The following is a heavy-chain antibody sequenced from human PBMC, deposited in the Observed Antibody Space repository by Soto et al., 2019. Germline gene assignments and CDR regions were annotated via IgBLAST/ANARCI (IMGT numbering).Heavy chain of an antibody. CDR1: GGTFSSYA. CDR3: ARAGSSSSWFNAFDI. V-gene: IGHV1-69*13. J-gene: IGHJ3*02. D-gene: IGHD6-13*01. CDR2: IIPIFGTA. Sequence: SVKVSCKASGGTFSSYAISWVRQAPGQGLEWMGGIIPIFGTANYAQKFQGRVTITADESTSTAHMELSSLRSEDTAVYYCARAGSSSSWFNAFDIWGQGRMVTVSS.